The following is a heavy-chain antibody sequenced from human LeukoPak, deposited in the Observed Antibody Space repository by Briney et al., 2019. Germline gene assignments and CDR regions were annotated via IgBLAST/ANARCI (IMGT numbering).Heavy chain of an antibody. J-gene: IGHJ4*02. CDR3: ARHSGYDRYFDL. V-gene: IGHV4-31*03. CDR1: GGSISSGGFY. CDR2: IYYSGSP. D-gene: IGHD5-12*01. Sequence: SETLSLTCSVSGGSISSGGFYWSWLRQIPGKGLEWIGNIYYSGSPHSNPSLKSRVTISVDTSKNHVSLNLTSVTAADTAVYYCARHSGYDRYFDLWGQGTRVTVSS.